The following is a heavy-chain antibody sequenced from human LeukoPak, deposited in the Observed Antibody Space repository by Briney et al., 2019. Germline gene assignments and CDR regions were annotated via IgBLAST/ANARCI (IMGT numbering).Heavy chain of an antibody. CDR1: GGTFSSYA. CDR2: IIPIFGTA. D-gene: IGHD3-22*01. CDR3: VRVLPITMIVVVTRRGGWFDP. J-gene: IGHJ5*02. Sequence: SVKVSCKASGGTFSSYAISWVRQAPGQGLEWMGGIIPIFGTANYAQKFQGRVTITADKSTSTAYMELSSLRSEDTAVYYCVRVLPITMIVVVTRRGGWFDPWGQGTLVTVST. V-gene: IGHV1-69*06.